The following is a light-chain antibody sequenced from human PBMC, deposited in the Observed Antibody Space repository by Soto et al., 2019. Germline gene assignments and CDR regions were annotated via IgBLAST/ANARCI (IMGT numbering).Light chain of an antibody. CDR3: QQYSNWPRT. J-gene: IGKJ1*01. Sequence: EIVMTQSPATLSVSPGERATLSCRASQSVSDYLAWYQQTPGQPPRLLIYTASTRATGIPARFSGSGSGTEFTPTISSLQSEDFAVYYCQQYSNWPRTFGQGTRVEIK. V-gene: IGKV3-15*01. CDR2: TAS. CDR1: QSVSDY.